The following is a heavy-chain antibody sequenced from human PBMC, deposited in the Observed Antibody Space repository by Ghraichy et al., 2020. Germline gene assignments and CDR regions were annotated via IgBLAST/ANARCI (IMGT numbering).Heavy chain of an antibody. CDR1: GFTFSSYS. CDR3: ARVVGDQLLQYYFDY. Sequence: GGSLRLSCAASGFTFSSYSMNWVRQAPGKGLEWVSYISSSSSTIYYADSVKGRFTISRDNAKNSLYLQMNSLRDEDTAVYYCARVVGDQLLQYYFDYWGQGTLVTVSS. CDR2: ISSSSSTI. D-gene: IGHD2-15*01. V-gene: IGHV3-48*02. J-gene: IGHJ4*02.